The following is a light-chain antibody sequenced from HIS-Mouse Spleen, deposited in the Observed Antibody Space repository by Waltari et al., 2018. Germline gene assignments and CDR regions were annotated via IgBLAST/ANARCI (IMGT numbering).Light chain of an antibody. CDR3: SSYTSSSTLV. CDR2: EVS. V-gene: IGLV2-14*01. CDR1: SSDVGGYNY. J-gene: IGLJ1*01. Sequence: QSALTQPASVSGSPGQSIPISCTGTSSDVGGYNYVPWYQQHPGKAPKLMIYEVSNRPSGVSNRFSGSKSGNTASLTISGLQAEDEADYYCSSYTSSSTLVFGTGTKVTVL.